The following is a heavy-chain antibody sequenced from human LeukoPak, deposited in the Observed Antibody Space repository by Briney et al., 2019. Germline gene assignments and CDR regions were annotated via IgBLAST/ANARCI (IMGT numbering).Heavy chain of an antibody. J-gene: IGHJ5*02. Sequence: PSASVKVSCKASGGTFSSYAISWVRQASGQGLEWMGGIIPIFGTANYAQKFQGRVTITADESTSTAYMELSSLRSEDTAVYYCARAPSSETGTPMGWFDPWGQGTLVTVSS. D-gene: IGHD1-1*01. V-gene: IGHV1-69*13. CDR3: ARAPSSETGTPMGWFDP. CDR2: IIPIFGTA. CDR1: GGTFSSYA.